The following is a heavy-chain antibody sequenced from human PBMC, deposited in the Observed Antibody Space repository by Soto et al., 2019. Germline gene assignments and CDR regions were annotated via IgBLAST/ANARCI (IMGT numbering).Heavy chain of an antibody. V-gene: IGHV4-34*09. CDR2: IYHSGDT. J-gene: IGHJ6*02. CDR3: ARESVKGYYGMDV. CDR1: GGSFSGYY. Sequence: SETLSLTCAVYGGSFSGYYWSWTRQSPGKGLEWIGYIYHSGDTYYNPSLTSRVSMSVDTSKNQFSLRLSSVTAADTAVYYCARESVKGYYGMDVWGQGTTVTVSS.